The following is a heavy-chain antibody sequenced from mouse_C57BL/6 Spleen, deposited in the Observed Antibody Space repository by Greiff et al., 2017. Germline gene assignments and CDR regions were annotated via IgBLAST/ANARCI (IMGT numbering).Heavy chain of an antibody. CDR3: ARRITTVVAPYYYAMDY. Sequence: QVQLKQPGAELVRPGSSVKLSCKASGYTFTSYWMHWVKQRPIQGLEWIGNIDPSDSETHYNQKFKDKATLTVDKSSSTAYMQLSSLTSEDSAVYYCARRITTVVAPYYYAMDYWGQGTSVTVSS. CDR2: IDPSDSET. J-gene: IGHJ4*01. CDR1: GYTFTSYW. D-gene: IGHD1-1*01. V-gene: IGHV1-52*01.